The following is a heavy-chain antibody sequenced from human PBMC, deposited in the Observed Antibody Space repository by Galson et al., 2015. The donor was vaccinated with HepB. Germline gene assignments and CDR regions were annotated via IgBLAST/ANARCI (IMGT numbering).Heavy chain of an antibody. V-gene: IGHV3-30*04. CDR3: ASHAVDY. J-gene: IGHJ4*02. CDR1: GFTFSSYA. Sequence: SLRLSCAASGFTFSSYAMHWVRQAPGKGLEWVAVISYDGSNKYYADSVKGRFTISRDNSKNTLYLQMNSLRAEDTAVYYCASHAVDYWGQGTLVTVSS. CDR2: ISYDGSNK.